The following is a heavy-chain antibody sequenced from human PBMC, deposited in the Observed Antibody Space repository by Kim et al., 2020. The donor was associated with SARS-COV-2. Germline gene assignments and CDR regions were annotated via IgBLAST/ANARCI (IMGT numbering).Heavy chain of an antibody. CDR2: EK. D-gene: IGHD3-10*01. V-gene: IGHV3-7*01. J-gene: IGHJ4*02. Sequence: EKYYVDSVKGRFTISRDNAKNSPFLQMNSLRVEDTALYYCARDTPSGSYSYWGQGTLVTVSS. CDR3: ARDTPSGSYSY.